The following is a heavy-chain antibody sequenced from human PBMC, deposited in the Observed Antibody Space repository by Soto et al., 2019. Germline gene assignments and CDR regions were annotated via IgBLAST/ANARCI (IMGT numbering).Heavy chain of an antibody. CDR2: VSPPFRTS. CDR3: ARVLYYGSGSYSPYGMDV. CDR1: GVSFNNNG. D-gene: IGHD3-10*01. J-gene: IGHJ6*02. V-gene: IGHV1-69*01. Sequence: QVQLVQSGAEVKKPGSSVKVSCKTSGVSFNNNGIGWVRQAPGHGLEWMGGVSPPFRTSNYARKFQGRISNTAAASPGTVNMELSSLTSEDTAQYYCARVLYYGSGSYSPYGMDVWGQGTTVTVSS.